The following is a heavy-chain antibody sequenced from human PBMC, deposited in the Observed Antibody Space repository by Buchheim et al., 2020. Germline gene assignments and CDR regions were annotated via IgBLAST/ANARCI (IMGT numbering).Heavy chain of an antibody. J-gene: IGHJ1*01. CDR1: GFTFSSYK. V-gene: IGHV3-48*03. D-gene: IGHD6-13*01. CDR3: ARDTGSSSYFQH. Sequence: EVQLVESGGGLVQPGGSLRLSCAASGFTFSSYKMNWVRQAPGKGLEWVSYISSIGSTIYYADPVRGRFTISRDNPTNSLYLQMNSLRAEDTAVYYCARDTGSSSYFQHWGQGTL. CDR2: ISSIGSTI.